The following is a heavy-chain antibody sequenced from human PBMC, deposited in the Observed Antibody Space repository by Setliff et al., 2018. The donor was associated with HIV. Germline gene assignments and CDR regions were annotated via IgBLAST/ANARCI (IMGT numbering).Heavy chain of an antibody. V-gene: IGHV1-46*01. Sequence: ASVKVSCKASGGTFSSYAISWVRQAPGQGLEWMGKLNPLTGSTTHPLSFQDRVTVTRDTSTSSVYMEMRSLRSEDTAVYYCARGDIVRVWSLDVWGPGTEVTVSS. J-gene: IGHJ3*01. CDR1: GGTFSSYA. CDR2: LNPLTGST. CDR3: ARGDIVRVWSLDV. D-gene: IGHD2-15*01.